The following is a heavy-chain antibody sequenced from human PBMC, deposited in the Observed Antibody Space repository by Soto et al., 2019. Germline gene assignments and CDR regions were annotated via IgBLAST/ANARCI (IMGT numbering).Heavy chain of an antibody. CDR1: GYTFTSYY. Sequence: ASVKVSCKASGYTFTSYYMHWVRQAPGQGLEWMGIINPSGGSTSYAQKFQGRVTMTRDTSTSTVYMELSSLRSEDTAVYYCARGCGGDCYSPEAFDTWVQGTMVTVSS. J-gene: IGHJ3*02. V-gene: IGHV1-46*01. CDR2: INPSGGST. CDR3: ARGCGGDCYSPEAFDT. D-gene: IGHD2-21*02.